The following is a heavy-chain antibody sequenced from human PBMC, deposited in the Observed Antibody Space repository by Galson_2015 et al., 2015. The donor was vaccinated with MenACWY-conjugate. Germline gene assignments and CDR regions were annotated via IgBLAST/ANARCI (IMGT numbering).Heavy chain of an antibody. D-gene: IGHD1-26*01. CDR1: GFTFSSYG. V-gene: IGHV3-33*08. CDR2: IWYDGSNK. Sequence: SLRLSCAASGFTFSSYGMHWVRQAPGKGLEWVAVIWYDGSNKYYADSVKGRFTISRDNSKNTLYLQMNSLRAEDTAVYYCASTAVSGSYNDADCWGQGTLVTVSS. CDR3: ASTAVSGSYNDADC. J-gene: IGHJ4*02.